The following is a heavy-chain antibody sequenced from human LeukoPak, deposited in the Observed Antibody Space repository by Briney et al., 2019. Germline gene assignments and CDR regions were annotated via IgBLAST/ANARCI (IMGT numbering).Heavy chain of an antibody. CDR2: ISGSGSRT. CDR3: AKGSHWNDVAFDI. Sequence: GGSLRLSCAASEFSFSNYALSWVRQAPGKGLEWVSTISGSGSRTFYADSVKGRFTISRDNSKNTLYVQMNSLRAEDTALFYCAKGSHWNDVAFDIWGQGTMVTVSS. CDR1: EFSFSNYA. D-gene: IGHD1-1*01. J-gene: IGHJ3*02. V-gene: IGHV3-23*01.